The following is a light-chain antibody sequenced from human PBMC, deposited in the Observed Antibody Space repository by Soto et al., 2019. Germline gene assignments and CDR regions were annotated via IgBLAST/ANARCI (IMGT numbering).Light chain of an antibody. CDR3: SSYARRNTLL. V-gene: IGLV2-8*01. CDR1: SSDVGGYNY. J-gene: IGLJ3*02. CDR2: EVS. Sequence: QSALTQPASVSGSPGQSITISCTGTSSDVGGYNYVSWYQQHPGKAPKLMIYEVSNRPSGVPDRFSGSKSGNSASLTVSGLQSDDEADYFCSSYARRNTLLFGGGTKLTVL.